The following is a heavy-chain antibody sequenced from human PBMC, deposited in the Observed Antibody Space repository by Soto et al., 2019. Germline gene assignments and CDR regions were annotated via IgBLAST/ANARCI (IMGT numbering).Heavy chain of an antibody. CDR1: GGSISSSSYY. D-gene: IGHD2-15*01. CDR2: IYYSGST. Sequence: PSETLSLTCTVSGGSISSSSYYWGWIRQPPGKGLEWIGSIYYSGSTYYNPSLKSRVTISVDTSKNQFSLKLSSVTAADTAVYYCARHGGYCSGGSCYGGNWFDPWGQGTLVTVSS. V-gene: IGHV4-39*01. J-gene: IGHJ5*02. CDR3: ARHGGYCSGGSCYGGNWFDP.